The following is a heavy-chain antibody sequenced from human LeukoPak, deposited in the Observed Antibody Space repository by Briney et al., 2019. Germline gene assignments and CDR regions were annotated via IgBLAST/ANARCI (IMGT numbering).Heavy chain of an antibody. CDR2: ISSSSSYI. D-gene: IGHD3-22*01. CDR1: GFTFSSYS. Sequence: GGSLRLSCAASGFTFSSYSMNWVRQAPGKGLEWVSSISSSSSYIYYADSVKGRFTISRDNAKNSLYLQMNSLRAEDTAVYYCARDTPYYYDSSGYYGYWGQGTLVTVSS. J-gene: IGHJ4*02. CDR3: ARDTPYYYDSSGYYGY. V-gene: IGHV3-21*01.